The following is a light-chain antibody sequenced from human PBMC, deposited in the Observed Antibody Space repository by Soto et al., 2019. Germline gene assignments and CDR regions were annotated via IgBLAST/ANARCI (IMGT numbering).Light chain of an antibody. J-gene: IGLJ1*01. CDR3: CSYAGDYMFV. V-gene: IGLV2-23*01. CDR2: RGT. CDR1: SSDVGAYDA. Sequence: ALAQPASVSGSPSESITISYTRTSSDVGAYDAVSWYQQHPGKAPQVVIYRGTKRPSGVSDRFSGSKSDNTASLTISGLQAEDEGDYYCCSYAGDYMFVFGTGTKVTV.